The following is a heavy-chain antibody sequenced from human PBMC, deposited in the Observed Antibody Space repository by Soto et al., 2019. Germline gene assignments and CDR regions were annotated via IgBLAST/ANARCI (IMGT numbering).Heavy chain of an antibody. V-gene: IGHV4-59*08. CDR1: GGSISSYY. J-gene: IGHJ4*02. D-gene: IGHD3-3*01. CDR2: IYYSGST. CDR3: ARGYYDFWSGYSRSYSYYFDY. Sequence: SETLSLTCTVSGGSISSYYWSWIRQPPGKGLEWIGYIYYSGSTNYNPSLKSRVTISVDTSKNQFSLKLSSVTAADTAVYYCARGYYDFWSGYSRSYSYYFDYWGQGTLVTVSS.